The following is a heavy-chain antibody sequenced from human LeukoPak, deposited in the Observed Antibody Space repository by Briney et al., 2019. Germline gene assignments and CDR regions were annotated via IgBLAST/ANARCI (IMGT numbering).Heavy chain of an antibody. V-gene: IGHV4-39*07. CDR1: GGSISSSSYY. J-gene: IGHJ4*02. D-gene: IGHD5-24*01. Sequence: SETLSLTCTVSGGSISSSSYYWGWIRQPPGKGLEWIGSIYYSGSTYYNPSLKSRVTISVDTSKNQFSLKLSSVTAADTAVYYCARNVEMATIIDYWGQGTLVTVSS. CDR3: ARNVEMATIIDY. CDR2: IYYSGST.